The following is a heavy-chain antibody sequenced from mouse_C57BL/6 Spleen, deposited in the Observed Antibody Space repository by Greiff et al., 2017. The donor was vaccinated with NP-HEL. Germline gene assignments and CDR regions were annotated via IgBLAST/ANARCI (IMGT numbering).Heavy chain of an antibody. Sequence: VQLQQSGPELVKPGASVKMSCKASGYTFTDYNMHWVKQSHGKSLEWIGYINPNNGGTSYNQKFKGKATLTVNKSSSTAYMELRSLTSEDSAVYYCAFYYDYDEGGAWFAYWGQGTLVTVSA. J-gene: IGHJ3*01. CDR3: AFYYDYDEGGAWFAY. V-gene: IGHV1-22*01. D-gene: IGHD2-4*01. CDR1: GYTFTDYN. CDR2: INPNNGGT.